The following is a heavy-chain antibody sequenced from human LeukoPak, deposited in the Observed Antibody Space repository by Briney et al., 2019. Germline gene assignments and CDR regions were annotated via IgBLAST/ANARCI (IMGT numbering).Heavy chain of an antibody. D-gene: IGHD5-12*01. J-gene: IGHJ5*02. CDR3: ARAFGGYDLSWFDP. Sequence: ASVMVSCKASGNTFTNNGISWVRQAPGQGLEWMGWISGYNGNTNYAQKFQGRVTMTTDTSTSTAYMELRSLRSDDTAVYYCARAFGGYDLSWFDPWGQGTLVTVSS. V-gene: IGHV1-18*01. CDR2: ISGYNGNT. CDR1: GNTFTNNG.